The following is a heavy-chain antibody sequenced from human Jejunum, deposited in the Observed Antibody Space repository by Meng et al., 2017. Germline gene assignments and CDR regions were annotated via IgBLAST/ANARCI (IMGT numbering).Heavy chain of an antibody. V-gene: IGHV4-31*03. J-gene: IGHJ5*02. Sequence: QMQPQESGPGLVKPSQTLSLTCTVSRGSVSSSGYNWSWIRQHPGKGLEWIGYIYYSGSTHYNPSLKSRVSMSVDTTNNQFSLHLNSVTDADTAVYYCAADGQQLGRYWIDAWGQGTLVTVSS. D-gene: IGHD6-13*01. CDR1: RGSVSSSGYN. CDR2: IYYSGST. CDR3: AADGQQLGRYWIDA.